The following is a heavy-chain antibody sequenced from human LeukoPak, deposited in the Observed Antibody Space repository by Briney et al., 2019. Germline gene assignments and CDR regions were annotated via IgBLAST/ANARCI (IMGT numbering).Heavy chain of an antibody. D-gene: IGHD5-12*01. CDR1: GYTFTSYY. Sequence: ASVKVSCKTSGYTFTSYYIHWLRQAPGQRFEWMGWSDPKSGATKYEHFQGRVTMTRDTSISTAYMELSRLRSDDTAVYYCARDLAVATIGFYYYYYMDVWGKGTTVTVSS. J-gene: IGHJ6*03. CDR2: SDPKSGAT. CDR3: ARDLAVATIGFYYYYYMDV. V-gene: IGHV1-2*02.